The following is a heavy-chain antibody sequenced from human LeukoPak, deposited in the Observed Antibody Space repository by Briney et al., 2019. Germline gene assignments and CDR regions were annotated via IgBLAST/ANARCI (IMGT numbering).Heavy chain of an antibody. D-gene: IGHD4-17*01. CDR3: ARVESQDYGDYTYYFDY. J-gene: IGHJ4*02. V-gene: IGHV3-48*01. CDR1: GFTFSSYS. Sequence: GGSLRLSCAASGFTFSSYSMNWDRQAPGKGLEWVSYISSSSSTIYYADSVKGRFTISRDNAKNSLYLQMNSLRAEDTAVYYCARVESQDYGDYTYYFDYWGEGTLVTVSS. CDR2: ISSSSSTI.